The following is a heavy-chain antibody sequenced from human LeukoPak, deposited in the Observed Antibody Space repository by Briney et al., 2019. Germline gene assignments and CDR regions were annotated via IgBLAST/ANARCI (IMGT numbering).Heavy chain of an antibody. Sequence: GESLKISCKGSGYSFTTYWIGWVRQMPGKGLEWMGIIYPGDSDNRYSPSFQGQVTISADKSISTAYLQWSSLKASDTAIYYCARGKIGYSYGSYYWGQGTLVTVSS. CDR1: GYSFTTYW. CDR2: IYPGDSDN. V-gene: IGHV5-51*01. D-gene: IGHD5-18*01. J-gene: IGHJ4*02. CDR3: ARGKIGYSYGSYY.